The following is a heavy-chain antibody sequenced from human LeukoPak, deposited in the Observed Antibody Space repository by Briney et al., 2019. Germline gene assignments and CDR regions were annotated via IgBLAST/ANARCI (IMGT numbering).Heavy chain of an antibody. V-gene: IGHV4-34*01. Sequence: SETLSLTCAVSGGSFSGYYWTWIRQPPGKRLEWIGEINHSGSANYNPSLKSRVTISLDTSKNQFSLKLSSVTAADTAVYYCARGQGTVTTHWGQGTLVTVSS. CDR1: GGSFSGYY. J-gene: IGHJ4*02. CDR2: INHSGSA. D-gene: IGHD4-17*01. CDR3: ARGQGTVTTH.